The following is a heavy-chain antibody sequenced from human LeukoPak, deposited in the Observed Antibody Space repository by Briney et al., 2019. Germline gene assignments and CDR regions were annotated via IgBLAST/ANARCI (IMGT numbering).Heavy chain of an antibody. V-gene: IGHV3-20*04. CDR2: INWNGGST. J-gene: IGHJ4*02. Sequence: TGGSLRLSCAASGLTFDDYGMSWVRHAPGKGREWVSGINWNGGSTGYADSVKGRFTISRDNAKNSLYLQMNSLRAEDTALYYCARVPCSGGSCLLDGDNPDYWGQGTLVTVSS. D-gene: IGHD2-15*01. CDR3: ARVPCSGGSCLLDGDNPDY. CDR1: GLTFDDYG.